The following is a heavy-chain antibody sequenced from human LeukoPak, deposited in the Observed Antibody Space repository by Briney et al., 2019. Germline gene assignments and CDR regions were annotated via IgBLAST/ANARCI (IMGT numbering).Heavy chain of an antibody. D-gene: IGHD5/OR15-5a*01. V-gene: IGHV3-21*01. J-gene: IGHJ5*02. CDR2: ISSSSSYI. Sequence: GGSLRLSCAASGFTFSSYSMNWVRQAPGKGLEWVSSISSSSSYIYYADSVKGRFTISRDNAKNSLYLQMNSLRAEDTAVYYCAREGSLNWFDPWGQGTLVTASS. CDR3: AREGSLNWFDP. CDR1: GFTFSSYS.